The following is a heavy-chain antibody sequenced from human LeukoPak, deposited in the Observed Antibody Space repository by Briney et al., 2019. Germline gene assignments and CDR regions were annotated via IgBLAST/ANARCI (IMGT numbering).Heavy chain of an antibody. J-gene: IGHJ3*02. CDR2: IIPILGIA. V-gene: IGHV1-69*02. D-gene: IGHD4-17*01. Sequence: SVKVSCKASGGTFSSYTISWVRQAPGQGLEWMGRIIPILGIANYAQKFQGRVTITADKPTSTAYMELSSLRSEDTAVYYCASETTVTTDHDAFDIWGQGTMVTVSS. CDR1: GGTFSSYT. CDR3: ASETTVTTDHDAFDI.